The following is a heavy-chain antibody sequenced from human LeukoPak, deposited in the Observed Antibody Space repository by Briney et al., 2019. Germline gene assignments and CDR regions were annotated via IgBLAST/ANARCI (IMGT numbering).Heavy chain of an antibody. V-gene: IGHV1-2*02. CDR3: ARGASGNYDALNI. CDR1: GYTSTGYY. J-gene: IGHJ3*02. Sequence: ASVKVSCKASGYTSTGYYMHWVRQAPGQGLEWMGWINPNSGGTNYAQKFQGRVTMTRDTSISTAYMELSRLRSDDTAVYYCARGASGNYDALNIWGQGTMVTVSS. CDR2: INPNSGGT. D-gene: IGHD6-19*01.